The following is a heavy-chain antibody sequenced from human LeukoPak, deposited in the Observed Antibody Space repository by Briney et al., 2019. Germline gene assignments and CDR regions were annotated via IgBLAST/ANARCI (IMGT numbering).Heavy chain of an antibody. CDR2: VIPFLGTT. CDR1: GGTFSNDA. J-gene: IGHJ4*02. Sequence: ASVKVSCKASGGTFSNDAVSWVRQAPGEGLQRMGRVIPFLGTTNYAHNFQGRVTITADQDTQTAYMELRSLRSEDTAVYFCARGPSSDLRTGFFFGYFDDWGQGTLITVYS. D-gene: IGHD3/OR15-3a*01. V-gene: IGHV1-69*11. CDR3: ARGPSSDLRTGFFFGYFDD.